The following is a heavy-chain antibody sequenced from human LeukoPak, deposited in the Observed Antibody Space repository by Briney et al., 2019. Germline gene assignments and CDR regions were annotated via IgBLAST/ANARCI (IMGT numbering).Heavy chain of an antibody. J-gene: IGHJ4*02. CDR1: GFTFSSYA. CDR2: ISSSSSYI. CDR3: ARGDDSSGSSPPDFDY. D-gene: IGHD3-22*01. Sequence: GGSLRLSCAASGFTFSSYAMSWVRQAPGKGLEWVSSISSSSSYIYYADSVKGRFTISRDSAKNSLYLQMNSLRAEDTAVYYCARGDDSSGSSPPDFDYWGQGTLVTVSS. V-gene: IGHV3-21*01.